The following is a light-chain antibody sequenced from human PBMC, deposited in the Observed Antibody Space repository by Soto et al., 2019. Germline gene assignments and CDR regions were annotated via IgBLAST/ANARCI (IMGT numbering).Light chain of an antibody. Sequence: VIWMTQSPSLLSASTGDRVTISCRMSQGIRSYLAWYQQKPGKAPELLIYAASTLQSGGPSRFSGSGSGTDFTLTISCLQSEDFATYYCQQYYSFPYTFGQGTKLEIK. CDR2: AAS. CDR3: QQYYSFPYT. J-gene: IGKJ2*01. V-gene: IGKV1D-8*01. CDR1: QGIRSY.